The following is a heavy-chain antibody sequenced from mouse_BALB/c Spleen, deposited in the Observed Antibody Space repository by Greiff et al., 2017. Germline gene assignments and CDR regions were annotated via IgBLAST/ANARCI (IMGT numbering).Heavy chain of an antibody. Sequence: LQQPGSELVRPGASVKLSCKASGYTFTSYWMHWVKQRPGQGLEWIGNIYPGSGSTNYDEKFKSKATLTVDTSSSTAYMQLSSLTSEDSAVYYCTRDRDYFDYWGQGTTLTVSS. CDR1: GYTFTSYW. V-gene: IGHV1S22*01. J-gene: IGHJ2*01. CDR2: IYPGSGST. CDR3: TRDRDYFDY.